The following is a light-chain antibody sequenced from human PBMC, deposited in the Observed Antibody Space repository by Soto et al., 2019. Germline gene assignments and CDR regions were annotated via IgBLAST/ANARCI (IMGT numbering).Light chain of an antibody. J-gene: IGKJ3*01. V-gene: IGKV3-20*01. CDR1: QTVDSTY. Sequence: EIVLTQSPGTLSLSPGERVTLSCRASQTVDSTYLAWFQQRPGQAPRHLIYGASSRATGIPARFSADGSGTDFTLTINRLEPEDFAVYYCHQYGRSPSTFGPGTKVEIK. CDR2: GAS. CDR3: HQYGRSPST.